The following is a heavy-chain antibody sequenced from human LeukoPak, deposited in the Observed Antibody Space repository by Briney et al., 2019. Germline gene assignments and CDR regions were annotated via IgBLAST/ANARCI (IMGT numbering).Heavy chain of an antibody. V-gene: IGHV4-38-2*01. CDR1: GYSISSGYY. D-gene: IGHD3-3*01. J-gene: IGHJ4*02. CDR2: IYHSGST. CDR3: ARLGQNDFWSGYYLDY. Sequence: PSXXXXLTCAVSGYSISSGYYWGWIRPPPGKGLEWIGSIYHSGSTYYNPSLKSRVTISVDTSKNQFSLKLSSVTAADTAVYYCARLGQNDFWSGYYLDYWGQGTLVTVSS.